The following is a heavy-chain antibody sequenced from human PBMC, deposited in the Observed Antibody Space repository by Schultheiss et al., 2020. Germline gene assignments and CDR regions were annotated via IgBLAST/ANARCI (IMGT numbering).Heavy chain of an antibody. J-gene: IGHJ4*02. CDR2: IYYSGST. D-gene: IGHD6-19*01. V-gene: IGHV4-61*05. Sequence: SETLSLTCTVSGGSISSSSYYWGWIRQPPGKGLEWIGYIYYSGSTSYNPSLKSRVTMSVDTSKNQFSLQLNSVTPEDTAVYYCAAPGYSSGWLVYWGQGTLVTVSS. CDR3: AAPGYSSGWLVY. CDR1: GGSISSSSYY.